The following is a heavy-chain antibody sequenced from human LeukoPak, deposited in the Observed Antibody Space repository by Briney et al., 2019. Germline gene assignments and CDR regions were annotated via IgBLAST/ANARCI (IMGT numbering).Heavy chain of an antibody. Sequence: ASVKVSCKASGYTFTSYAINWVRQAPGQGLEWMGWINTNTGDPTYAQGFTGRFVFSLDTSVSTACLQISSLKAEDTAVYYCARDNPDNIAATGDYWGQGTLVTVSS. CDR1: GYTFTSYA. V-gene: IGHV7-4-1*02. CDR3: ARDNPDNIAATGDY. J-gene: IGHJ4*02. D-gene: IGHD6-6*01. CDR2: INTNTGDP.